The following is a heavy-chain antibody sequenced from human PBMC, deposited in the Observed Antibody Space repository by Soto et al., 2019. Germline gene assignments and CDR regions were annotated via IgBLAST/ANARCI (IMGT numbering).Heavy chain of an antibody. Sequence: GGSLRLSCAASGFTFSSYGMHWVRQAPGKGLEWVAVISYDGSNKYYADSVKGRFTISRDNSKNTLYLQMNSLRAEDTAVYYCAKDYTGITPFDYWGQGTLVTVSS. CDR1: GFTFSSYG. J-gene: IGHJ4*02. CDR2: ISYDGSNK. D-gene: IGHD2-15*01. CDR3: AKDYTGITPFDY. V-gene: IGHV3-30*18.